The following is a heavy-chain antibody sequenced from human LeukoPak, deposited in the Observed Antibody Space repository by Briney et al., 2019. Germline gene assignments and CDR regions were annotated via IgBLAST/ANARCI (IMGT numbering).Heavy chain of an antibody. CDR1: GYTFTSYG. J-gene: IGHJ4*02. CDR2: ISAYNGNT. D-gene: IGHD2-2*01. CDR3: ARSPPIVVVPAATPFDY. V-gene: IGHV1-18*01. Sequence: ASVKVSCKASGYTFTSYGISWVRQAPGQGVEWMGWISAYNGNTNYAQKLQGRVTMTTDTSTSTAYMELRSLRSDDTAVYYCARSPPIVVVPAATPFDYWGQGTLVTVSS.